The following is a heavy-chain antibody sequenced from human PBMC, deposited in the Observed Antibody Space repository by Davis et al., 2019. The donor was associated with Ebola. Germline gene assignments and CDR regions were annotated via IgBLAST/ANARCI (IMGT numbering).Heavy chain of an antibody. CDR1: GFTFSNFW. Sequence: HTGGSLRLSCAASGFTFSNFWMHWVRQAPGKGLVWVSRIKSDGTITPYADSVKGRFTISRDNAKNTLYLQMNSLRAEDTAVYYCARDVYHMDVWGQGTTVTVSS. CDR2: IKSDGTIT. J-gene: IGHJ6*02. D-gene: IGHD5/OR15-5a*01. CDR3: ARDVYHMDV. V-gene: IGHV3-74*01.